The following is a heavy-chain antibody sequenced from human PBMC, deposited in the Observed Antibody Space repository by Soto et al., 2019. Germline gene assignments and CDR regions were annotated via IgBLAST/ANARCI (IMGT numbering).Heavy chain of an antibody. CDR2: ISYDGSNK. Sequence: GGSLRLSCAASGFTFSSYAMHWVRQAPGKGLDWVAVISYDGSNKYYADSVKGRFTISRDNSKNTLYLQMNSLRAEDTAVYYCAREPALNENPRIVVVPAAIPKPFDYWGQGT. V-gene: IGHV3-30-3*01. D-gene: IGHD2-2*02. CDR3: AREPALNENPRIVVVPAAIPKPFDY. J-gene: IGHJ4*02. CDR1: GFTFSSYA.